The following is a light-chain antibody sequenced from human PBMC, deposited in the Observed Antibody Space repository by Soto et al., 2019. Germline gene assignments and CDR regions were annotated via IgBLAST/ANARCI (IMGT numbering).Light chain of an antibody. CDR3: MQALQTRIFT. J-gene: IGKJ3*01. Sequence: DIVMTQSPLSLPVTPGEPASISCRSSQSLLHSNGYNYLDWYLQKPGQSPQLLIYLGSNRASGVPDRFSGSGSGTDFTLKISRGEAEDVGVYYCMQALQTRIFTFGPGTKVDIK. CDR1: QSLLHSNGYNY. CDR2: LGS. V-gene: IGKV2-28*01.